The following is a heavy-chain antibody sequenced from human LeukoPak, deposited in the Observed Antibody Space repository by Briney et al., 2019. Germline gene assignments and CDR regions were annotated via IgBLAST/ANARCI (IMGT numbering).Heavy chain of an antibody. D-gene: IGHD3-10*01. CDR3: ARQRYYGSGSYSLNWSDT. CDR1: GGSISSSCYY. Sequence: PSETLSLTCTVSGGSISSSCYYWGWLRQPPGKGLEWIGSIYYSEPTYYNPSLKSRVTISVDTSKNQSSLRLSSVPAADTAVYYCARQRYYGSGSYSLNWSDTWGQGTLVTVSS. J-gene: IGHJ5*02. CDR2: IYYSEPT. V-gene: IGHV4-39*01.